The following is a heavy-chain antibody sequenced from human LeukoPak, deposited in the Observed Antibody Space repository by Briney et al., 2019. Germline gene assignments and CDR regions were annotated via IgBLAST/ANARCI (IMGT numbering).Heavy chain of an antibody. CDR1: GGSISSYY. CDR3: ARVGPDCSSTSCYALRPFDY. Sequence: SETLSLTCTVSGGSISSYYWSWIRQPPGKGLEWIGYIYYSGSTNYNPSLKSRVTISVDTSKNQFSLKLSSVTAADTAVYYCARVGPDCSSTSCYALRPFDYWGQGTLVTVSS. D-gene: IGHD2-2*01. J-gene: IGHJ4*02. CDR2: IYYSGST. V-gene: IGHV4-59*01.